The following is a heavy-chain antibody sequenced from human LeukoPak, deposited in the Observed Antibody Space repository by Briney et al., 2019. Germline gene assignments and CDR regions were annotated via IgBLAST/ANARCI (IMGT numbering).Heavy chain of an antibody. CDR2: MNPNSGNT. D-gene: IGHD5-12*01. J-gene: IGHJ3*02. Sequence: GASVKVSCKASGYTFTNYDINWVRQATGQGLEWMGWMNPNSGNTGYAQKFQGRVTMTRNTSISTAYMERSSLRSEGTAVYYCAREKVDGAFDSWGQGTMVSVSS. V-gene: IGHV1-8*01. CDR1: GYTFTNYD. CDR3: AREKVDGAFDS.